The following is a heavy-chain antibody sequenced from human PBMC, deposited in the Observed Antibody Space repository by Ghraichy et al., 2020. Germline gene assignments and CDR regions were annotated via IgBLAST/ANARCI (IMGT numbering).Heavy chain of an antibody. J-gene: IGHJ4*02. Sequence: SETLSLTCTVSGGSISSYYWSWIRQPPGKGLEWIGYIYYSGSTNYNPSLKSRVTISVDTSKNQFSLKLSSVTAADTAVYYCARQLEPDSAFDYWGQGTLVTVSS. D-gene: IGHD1-1*01. V-gene: IGHV4-59*08. CDR2: IYYSGST. CDR1: GGSISSYY. CDR3: ARQLEPDSAFDY.